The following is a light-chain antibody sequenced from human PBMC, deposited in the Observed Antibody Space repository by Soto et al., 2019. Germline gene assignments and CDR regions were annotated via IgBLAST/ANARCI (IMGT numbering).Light chain of an antibody. CDR2: DVS. J-gene: IGLJ1*01. Sequence: QSVLTQPASVSGSPGQSIAISCTGTSSDVGAYNHVSWYQQYPGKAPKLMIYDVSNRPSGVSDRFSGSKSGNTASLTISGLQAEDEADYYCSSYTTSFTYVFGTGTKVTVL. CDR3: SSYTTSFTYV. CDR1: SSDVGAYNH. V-gene: IGLV2-14*03.